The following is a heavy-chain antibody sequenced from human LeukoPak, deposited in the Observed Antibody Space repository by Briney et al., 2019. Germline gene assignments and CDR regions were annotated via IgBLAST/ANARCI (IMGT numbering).Heavy chain of an antibody. Sequence: GGSLRLSCAASGFTFSTYAMPWVRQAPGKGLEWVTVISYDGSTKYYADSVRGRFTISRDNSKDTVYLQMRSLRPEDTAVYYCARDLDPPIDYGDYITDYWGQGTLVTVSS. CDR2: ISYDGSTK. J-gene: IGHJ4*02. D-gene: IGHD4-17*01. CDR1: GFTFSTYA. CDR3: ARDLDPPIDYGDYITDY. V-gene: IGHV3-30*04.